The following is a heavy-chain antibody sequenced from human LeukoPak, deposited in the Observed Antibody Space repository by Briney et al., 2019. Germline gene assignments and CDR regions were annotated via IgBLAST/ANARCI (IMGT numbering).Heavy chain of an antibody. V-gene: IGHV3-66*01. CDR3: ARDGEYSYGYGFDY. D-gene: IGHD5-18*01. Sequence: GGSLRLSCAASGFSVTNLYMSWVCQAPGRGLEWVSVIYSGDRTYYADSVKGRFTISRDTSKNTVYLQMNSLRPEETAVYYCARDGEYSYGYGFDYWGQGTLVTVS. CDR1: GFSVTNLY. CDR2: IYSGDRT. J-gene: IGHJ4*02.